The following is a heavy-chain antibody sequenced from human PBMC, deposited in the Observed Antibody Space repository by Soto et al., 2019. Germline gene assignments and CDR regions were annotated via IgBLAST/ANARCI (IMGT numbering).Heavy chain of an antibody. CDR3: ARTLGPQVTGYVDSDYRWTIDQ. J-gene: IGHJ4*02. CDR1: GGSFSGYY. V-gene: IGHV4-34*01. D-gene: IGHD4-4*01. Sequence: SETLSLTSAVYGGSFSGYYWSWIRQPTGKGLEWIGEINHRGSTNYNPSLKSRVTISVDTSKNQFSLKLSSVTAADTGVYFCARTLGPQVTGYVDSDYRWTIDQWGQGTLVTVSS. CDR2: INHRGST.